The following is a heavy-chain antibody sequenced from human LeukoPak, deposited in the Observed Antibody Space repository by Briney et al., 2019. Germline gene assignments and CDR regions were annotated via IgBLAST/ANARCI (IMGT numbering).Heavy chain of an antibody. J-gene: IGHJ4*02. CDR2: ISSSSSTI. CDR3: ARESYDYIWGSYYFDY. Sequence: GGSLRLSCAASGLTFSSYSMNWVRQAPGKRLEWVSYISSSSSTIYYADSVKGRFTISRDNAKNSLYLQMNGLRDEDTAVYYCARESYDYIWGSYYFDYWGQGTLVTVSS. CDR1: GLTFSSYS. D-gene: IGHD3-16*01. V-gene: IGHV3-48*02.